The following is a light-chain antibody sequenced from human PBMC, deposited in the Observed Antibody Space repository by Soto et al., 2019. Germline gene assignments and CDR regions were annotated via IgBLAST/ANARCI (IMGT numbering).Light chain of an antibody. J-gene: IGKJ1*01. CDR3: QHPKWA. Sequence: AIPMTQSPSSLSASVGDRVTITCRASQGIRNDLGWYQQKPGKAPKFLIYGASSLQSGVPSRFSGSGSGTDFTLTINSLQPEDFATYYCQHPKWAFGQGTTVEI. CDR2: GAS. V-gene: IGKV1-6*01. CDR1: QGIRND.